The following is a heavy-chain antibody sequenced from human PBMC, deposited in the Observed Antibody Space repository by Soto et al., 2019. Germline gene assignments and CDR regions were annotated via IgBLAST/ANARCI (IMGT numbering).Heavy chain of an antibody. CDR2: INQDGSEK. Sequence: GGSLRLSCAASGFTCSGFWMNWVRQAPGKGLEWVANINQDGSEKYYVDSVKGRFTISRDNAKKSLYLQMNSLRAEDTAVYYCARAIGRSSSDYWGQGTQVTVSS. CDR1: GFTCSGFW. V-gene: IGHV3-7*01. CDR3: ARAIGRSSSDY. D-gene: IGHD3-3*01. J-gene: IGHJ4*02.